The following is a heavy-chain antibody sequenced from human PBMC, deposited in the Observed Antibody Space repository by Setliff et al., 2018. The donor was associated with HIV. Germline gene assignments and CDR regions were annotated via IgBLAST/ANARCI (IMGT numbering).Heavy chain of an antibody. D-gene: IGHD6-19*01. CDR1: GGSLSGHY. J-gene: IGHJ6*02. CDR3: ARVGGQWLSGYYYYYAMDV. Sequence: SETLSLTCAVYGGSLSGHYWSWIRQSPGKGLEWIGEINHSGSTKYNPSLKSRVTISVDTSKNQFSLKLRSVTAADTAVYYCARVGGQWLSGYYYYYAMDVWGQGTTVTVSS. CDR2: INHSGST. V-gene: IGHV4-34*01.